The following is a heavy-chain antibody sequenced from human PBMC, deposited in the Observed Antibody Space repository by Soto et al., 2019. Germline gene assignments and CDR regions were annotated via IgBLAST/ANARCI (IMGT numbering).Heavy chain of an antibody. J-gene: IGHJ6*02. Sequence: LRLSCAASGFTFSSYSMNWVRQAPGKGLEWVSSISSSSSYIYYADSVKGRFTISRDNAKNSLYLQMNSLRAEDTAVYYCARVAQGDYYYYGMDVWGQGTTVTVSS. V-gene: IGHV3-21*01. CDR3: ARVAQGDYYYYGMDV. D-gene: IGHD1-26*01. CDR2: ISSSSSYI. CDR1: GFTFSSYS.